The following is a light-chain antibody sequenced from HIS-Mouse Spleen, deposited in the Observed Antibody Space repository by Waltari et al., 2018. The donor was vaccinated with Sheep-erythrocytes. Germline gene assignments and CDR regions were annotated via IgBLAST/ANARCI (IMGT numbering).Light chain of an antibody. J-gene: IGLJ3*02. V-gene: IGLV3-1*01. CDR2: QDS. Sequence: SYELTQPPSVSVSPGQTASITCSGDKLGDKYACWYQQKPGQSPVLVIYQDSKRPSGIPELFSCSNSGNTATLTISGTQAMDEADYYCQAWDSSTWVFGGGTKLTVL. CDR3: QAWDSSTWV. CDR1: KLGDKY.